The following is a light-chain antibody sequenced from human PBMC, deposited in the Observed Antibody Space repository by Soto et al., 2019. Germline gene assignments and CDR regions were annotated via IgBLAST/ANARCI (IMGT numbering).Light chain of an antibody. J-gene: IGKJ4*01. V-gene: IGKV3-20*01. Sequence: IVLTQSPATLSLSPGERATLSCTASQHVTTTYIAWYQQKFGQAPRLLIYGASTRATGTPDRFTGGGFGTDFTLTISRVEPEDFAVYYCQQYDSSFTFGGGTKVDIK. CDR3: QQYDSSFT. CDR1: QHVTTTY. CDR2: GAS.